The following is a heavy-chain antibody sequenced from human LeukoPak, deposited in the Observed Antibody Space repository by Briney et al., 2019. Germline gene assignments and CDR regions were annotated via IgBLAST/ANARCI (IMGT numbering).Heavy chain of an antibody. CDR3: ARGRYEFDY. V-gene: IGHV1-69*06. CDR2: IIPIFGTA. J-gene: IGHJ4*02. Sequence: APVKASCKASGGTFSSYAISWVRQAPGQGLEWMGGIIPIFGTANYAQKLQGRVTITADKSTSTAYMELSSLRSEDTAVYYCARGRYEFDYWGRGTLVTVSS. D-gene: IGHD2-2*01. CDR1: GGTFSSYA.